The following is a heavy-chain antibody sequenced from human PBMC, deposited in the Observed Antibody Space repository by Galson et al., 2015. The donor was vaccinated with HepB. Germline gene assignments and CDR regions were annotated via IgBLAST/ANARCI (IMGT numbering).Heavy chain of an antibody. V-gene: IGHV3-23*01. J-gene: IGHJ2*01. D-gene: IGHD3-22*01. CDR1: GFTFSSYA. CDR3: AKDTRGLGSIVARTPGYWHFDL. Sequence: SLRLSCAASGFTFSSYAMSWVRQAPGKGLEWVSVISGSGGSTYYADSVKGRFTISRDNSKNTLYLQMNNLRAEDTAVYYCAKDTRGLGSIVARTPGYWHFDLWGRGTLVTVSS. CDR2: ISGSGGST.